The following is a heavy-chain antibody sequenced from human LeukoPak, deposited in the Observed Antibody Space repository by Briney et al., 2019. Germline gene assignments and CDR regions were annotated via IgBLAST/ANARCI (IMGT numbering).Heavy chain of an antibody. CDR2: IKRDGSER. Sequence: GGSLRLSCAASGFTFSSYWMSWVRQAPGKGLEGVANIKRDGSERYYVDSVKGRFTISRDNARNSLYLQMNSLRAEDTAVYYCARGHLWFGELLPSLDYWGQGTLVTVSS. CDR3: ARGHLWFGELLPSLDY. CDR1: GFTFSSYW. D-gene: IGHD3-10*01. V-gene: IGHV3-7*01. J-gene: IGHJ4*02.